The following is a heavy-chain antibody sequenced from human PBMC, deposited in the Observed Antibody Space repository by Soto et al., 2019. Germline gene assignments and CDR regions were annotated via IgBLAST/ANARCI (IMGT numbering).Heavy chain of an antibody. CDR3: ARGQRAARAVDY. D-gene: IGHD6-13*01. Sequence: SETLSLTCAVYCGSFSGYYWSWIRQPPGKGLEWIGEINHSGSTNYNPSLKSRVTISVDTSKNQFSLKLSSVTAADTAVYYCARGQRAARAVDYWGQGTLVTVSS. CDR1: CGSFSGYY. CDR2: INHSGST. V-gene: IGHV4-34*01. J-gene: IGHJ4*02.